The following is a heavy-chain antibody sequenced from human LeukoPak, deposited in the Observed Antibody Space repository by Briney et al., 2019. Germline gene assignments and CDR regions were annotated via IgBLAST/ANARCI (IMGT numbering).Heavy chain of an antibody. D-gene: IGHD1-1*01. Sequence: SETLSLTCAVSGGSISSGDYYWSWIRQPPGKGLEWIGYIYYSGSTYYNPSLKSRVTISVDRSKNQFSLKLSSVTAADTAVYYCARTQGNDAFDIWGQGTMVTVSS. V-gene: IGHV4-30-4*08. CDR1: GGSISSGDYY. J-gene: IGHJ3*02. CDR2: IYYSGST. CDR3: ARTQGNDAFDI.